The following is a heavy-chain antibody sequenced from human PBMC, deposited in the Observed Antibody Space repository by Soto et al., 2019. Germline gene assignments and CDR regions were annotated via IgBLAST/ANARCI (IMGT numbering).Heavy chain of an antibody. CDR2: IIPIFGTA. Sequence: QVQLVQSGAEVKKPGSSVKVSCKASGGTFSSYAISWVRQAPGQGLEWMGGIIPIFGTANYAQKFQGRVTFTADESTSTAYMELSSLRSEDTTVYYCALRTFGNYVGGWFDPWGQGTLVTVSS. CDR1: GGTFSSYA. J-gene: IGHJ5*02. V-gene: IGHV1-69*01. CDR3: ALRTFGNYVGGWFDP. D-gene: IGHD4-4*01.